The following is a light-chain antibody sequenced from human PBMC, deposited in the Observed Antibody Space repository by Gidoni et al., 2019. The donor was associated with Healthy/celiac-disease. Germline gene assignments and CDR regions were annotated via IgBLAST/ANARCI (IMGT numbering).Light chain of an antibody. CDR3: CSYAGPYVV. CDR2: ECS. V-gene: IGLV2-23*01. CDR1: SSDVWSYNL. J-gene: IGLJ2*01. Sequence: QSALTQPASVSGSPGQSITISCTGTSSDVWSYNLVSWSQQHPGKAPKLLIYECSKRPSGVSTRFSGSKSGNTASPTISGLQAEDEADYSCCSYAGPYVVFGGGTKLTVL.